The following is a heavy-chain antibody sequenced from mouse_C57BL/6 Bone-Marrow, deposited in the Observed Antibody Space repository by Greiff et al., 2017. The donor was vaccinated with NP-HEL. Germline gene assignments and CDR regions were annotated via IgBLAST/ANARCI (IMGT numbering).Heavy chain of an antibody. Sequence: VQLQQSVAELVRPGASVKLSCTASGFNIKNTYMHWVKQRPEQGLEWIGRIDPANGNTKYAPKFQGKATITADTASNTAYLQLSSLTSEDTAIDYCASLPDAHYSKEYFDVWGTGTTVTVSS. CDR3: ASLPDAHYSKEYFDV. J-gene: IGHJ1*03. CDR2: IDPANGNT. V-gene: IGHV14-3*01. CDR1: GFNIKNTY. D-gene: IGHD2-5*01.